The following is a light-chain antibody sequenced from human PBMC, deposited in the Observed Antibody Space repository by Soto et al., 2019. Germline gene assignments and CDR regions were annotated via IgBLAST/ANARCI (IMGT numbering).Light chain of an antibody. V-gene: IGLV2-14*01. J-gene: IGLJ3*02. Sequence: QLVLTQPASVSGSPGQSITISCTGTSSDIGGFNYVSWYQQHPGTAPKLIIYEVSNRPSGISNRFSGSKSGNTASLTISGLQAEDEADYYCSSYTTTSTLGVFGGGTKLTVL. CDR1: SSDIGGFNY. CDR2: EVS. CDR3: SSYTTTSTLGV.